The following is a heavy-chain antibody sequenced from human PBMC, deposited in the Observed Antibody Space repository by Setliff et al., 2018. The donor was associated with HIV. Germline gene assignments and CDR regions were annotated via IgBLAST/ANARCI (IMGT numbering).Heavy chain of an antibody. D-gene: IGHD3-22*01. J-gene: IGHJ3*02. Sequence: SETLSLTCTVSGDSITRGSYWGWVRQPPGKGLEWLGHIYNTGRTYDNPTLKSRVTISVDTSKNQVSLELTSVTAADTAVFYCVRVSSSGYYGEGAFDIWGQGTVVTVSS. V-gene: IGHV4-38-2*02. CDR1: GDSITRGSY. CDR3: VRVSSSGYYGEGAFDI. CDR2: IYNTGRT.